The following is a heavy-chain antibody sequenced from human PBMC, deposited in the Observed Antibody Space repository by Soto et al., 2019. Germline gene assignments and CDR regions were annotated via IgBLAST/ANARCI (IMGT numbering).Heavy chain of an antibody. CDR3: ARDPVDLFGYMDV. CDR2: IIPLLGTA. Sequence: SVKVSGKASEGTFSIYSITCVLQSPGQRLEWMGEIIPLLGTANYAQKFQGRVTITGDKSTSTIYMGLSSLRSDDTAVYYCARDPVDLFGYMDVWGQGTMVTVSS. V-gene: IGHV1-69*08. J-gene: IGHJ6*02. D-gene: IGHD6-25*01. CDR1: EGTFSIYS.